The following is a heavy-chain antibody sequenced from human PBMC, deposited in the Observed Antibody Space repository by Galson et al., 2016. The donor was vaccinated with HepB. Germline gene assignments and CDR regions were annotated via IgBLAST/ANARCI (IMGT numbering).Heavy chain of an antibody. CDR3: AKGGPQAIITFGGFIADFDY. J-gene: IGHJ4*02. CDR2: ISVSVRST. Sequence: SLRLSCAASGFTFSSYAMSWVRQAPGKGLEWVSGISVSVRSTYYADSVKGRFTISRDNSKNTLYLQMNSLRVEDTAVYYCAKGGPQAIITFGGFIADFDYWGQGALVTVSS. CDR1: GFTFSSYA. D-gene: IGHD3-16*02. V-gene: IGHV3-23*01.